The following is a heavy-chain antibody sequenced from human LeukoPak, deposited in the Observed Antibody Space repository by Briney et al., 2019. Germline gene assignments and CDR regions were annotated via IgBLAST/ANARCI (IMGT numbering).Heavy chain of an antibody. CDR3: ARGLAHGGIANWFDP. Sequence: SETLSLTCSVPGGSLNSFSHYWAWIRQPSGKGLEWIGCIFSSGSTYYNPSLQSRVTFSLDKSNNHFALKLTSLTAADTAVYYCARGLAHGGIANWFDPWGQGTLVTVSS. CDR2: IFSSGST. CDR1: GGSLNSFSHY. D-gene: IGHD2-21*01. J-gene: IGHJ5*02. V-gene: IGHV4-39*06.